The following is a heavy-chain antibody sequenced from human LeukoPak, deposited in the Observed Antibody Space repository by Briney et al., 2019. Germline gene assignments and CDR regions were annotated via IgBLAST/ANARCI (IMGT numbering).Heavy chain of an antibody. J-gene: IGHJ5*02. Sequence: ASVKVSCKASGYTFASYGISWVRQAPGQGLEWMGWISAYNGNTNYAQKLQGRVTMTTDTSTSTAYMELRSLRSDDTAVYYCARGIPFQLLRRGPNWFDPWGQGTLVTVSS. CDR2: ISAYNGNT. CDR3: ARGIPFQLLRRGPNWFDP. CDR1: GYTFASYG. D-gene: IGHD2-2*01. V-gene: IGHV1-18*01.